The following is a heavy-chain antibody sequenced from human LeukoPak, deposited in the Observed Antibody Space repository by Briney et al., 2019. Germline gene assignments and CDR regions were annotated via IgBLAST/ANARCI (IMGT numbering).Heavy chain of an antibody. Sequence: ASVKVSCKASGYTFTGYYMHWVRQAPGQGLEWMGWINPNSGGTNYAQKFQGRVTMTRDTSISTAYMEPSRLRSDDTAVYYCARDGQWLVLAGPDYWGQGTLVTVSS. D-gene: IGHD6-19*01. CDR1: GYTFTGYY. CDR3: ARDGQWLVLAGPDY. CDR2: INPNSGGT. J-gene: IGHJ4*02. V-gene: IGHV1-2*02.